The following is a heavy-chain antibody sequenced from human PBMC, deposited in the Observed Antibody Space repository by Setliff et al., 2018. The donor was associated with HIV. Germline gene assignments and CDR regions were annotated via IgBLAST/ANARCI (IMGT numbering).Heavy chain of an antibody. CDR1: GFTFSSYW. D-gene: IGHD2-8*01. Sequence: GGSLRLSCTASGFTFSSYWMTWVRQAPGKGLEWVANIMEDGSERYYVESVKGRFTISRDNSKNTLYLQMNSLRAEDTAVYYCARPLLRTNPVYGILGNWFDSWGRGTLVTVSS. J-gene: IGHJ5*01. V-gene: IGHV3-7*03. CDR2: IMEDGSER. CDR3: ARPLLRTNPVYGILGNWFDS.